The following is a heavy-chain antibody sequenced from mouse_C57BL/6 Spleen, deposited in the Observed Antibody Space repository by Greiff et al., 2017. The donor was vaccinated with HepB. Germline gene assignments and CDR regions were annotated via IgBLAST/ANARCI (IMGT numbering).Heavy chain of an antibody. J-gene: IGHJ1*03. D-gene: IGHD1-1*01. CDR3: ARFPITTVVATRYFDV. CDR1: GYTFTSYG. V-gene: IGHV1-81*01. CDR2: IYPRSGNT. Sequence: QVQLKQSGAELARPGASVKLSCKASGYTFTSYGISWVKQRTGQGLEWIGEIYPRSGNTYYNEKFKGKATLTADKSSSTAYMELRSLTSEDSAVYFCARFPITTVVATRYFDVWGTGTTVTVSS.